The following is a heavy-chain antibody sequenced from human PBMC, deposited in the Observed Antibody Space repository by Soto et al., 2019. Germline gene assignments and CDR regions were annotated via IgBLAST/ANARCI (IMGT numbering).Heavy chain of an antibody. Sequence: QLVQSGSEVKKPGSPVKVSCQASGGTFSGYVVTWVRQAPGQGLEWVGEFVPLFGTTNYARRSSGRITITGEESTSTADTELRTLRSDDTAVYYCATHGLGVSSPPYFDNWGQGTLVTVSS. D-gene: IGHD3-16*01. CDR3: ATHGLGVSSPPYFDN. CDR2: FVPLFGTT. J-gene: IGHJ4*02. CDR1: GGTFSGYV. V-gene: IGHV1-69*01.